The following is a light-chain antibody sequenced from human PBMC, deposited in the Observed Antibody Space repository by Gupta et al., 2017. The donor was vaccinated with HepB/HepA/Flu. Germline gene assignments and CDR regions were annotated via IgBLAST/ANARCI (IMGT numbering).Light chain of an antibody. CDR1: QSVSSN. Sequence: EIVMTQSPATLFVSPGERATLHCRASQSVSSNLAWYQRKPGLDPRLLIYGASTRATAIPARFSGSGSGTEFTLTISSLQSEDFAVYYCQQYNNWPPCSFGQGTKLEIK. V-gene: IGKV3-15*01. CDR3: QQYNNWPPCS. J-gene: IGKJ2*04. CDR2: GAS.